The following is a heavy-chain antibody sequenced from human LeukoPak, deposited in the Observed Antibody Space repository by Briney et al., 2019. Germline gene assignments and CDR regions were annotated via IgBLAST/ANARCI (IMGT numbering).Heavy chain of an antibody. CDR2: IYHSGST. J-gene: IGHJ4*02. D-gene: IGHD6-19*01. CDR1: GDSISSGYY. Sequence: QPSETLSLTCDVSGDSISSGYYWGWIRQSPGKGLEWIGSIYHSGSTTYNPSLKSRVTISADTSKNQFSLKVRSVTAADTAVYYCVRNSSGWFFDYWGQGTLVTVSS. CDR3: VRNSSGWFFDY. V-gene: IGHV4-38-2*01.